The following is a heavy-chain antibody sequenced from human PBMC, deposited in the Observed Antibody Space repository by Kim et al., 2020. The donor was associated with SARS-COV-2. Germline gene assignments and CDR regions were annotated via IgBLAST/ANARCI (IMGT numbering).Heavy chain of an antibody. J-gene: IGHJ4*02. CDR1: GGSFSGYY. CDR3: GSTITMVRKIMPDY. Sequence: SETLSLTCAVYGGSFSGYYWSWIRQPPGKGLEWIGEINHSGSINYNPSLKSRVSISVDTSKNQFSLKLTSVTAADTAVYYCGSTITMVRKIMPDYWGQGTLVSVSS. D-gene: IGHD3-10*01. CDR2: INHSGSI. V-gene: IGHV4-34*01.